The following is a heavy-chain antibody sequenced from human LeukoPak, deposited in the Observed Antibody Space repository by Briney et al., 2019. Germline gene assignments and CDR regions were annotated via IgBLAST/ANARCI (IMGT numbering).Heavy chain of an antibody. Sequence: YXXSXIRQAPGXGLXXXSYISSSGSTIYYADSVXGRFTISRDNSKNTLYLQMNSLRDEDTAVYYXXXXXXXXXXXXXXXXXXWG. CDR2: ISSSGSTI. CDR1: YX. V-gene: IGHV3-11*01. CDR3: XXXXXXXXXXXXXXXXX. J-gene: IGHJ1*01.